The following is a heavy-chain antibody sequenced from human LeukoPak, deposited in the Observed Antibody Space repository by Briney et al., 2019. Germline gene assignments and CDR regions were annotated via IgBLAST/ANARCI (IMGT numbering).Heavy chain of an antibody. Sequence: SETLSLTCTVSGGSITGYYWSWIRQHPGKGLEWIGYIYYSGSTYYNPSLKSRVTISVDTSKNQFSLKLSSVTAADTAVYYCARSGEFNYYYYYGMDVWGQGTTVTVSS. CDR2: IYYSGST. J-gene: IGHJ6*02. CDR3: ARSGEFNYYYYYGMDV. D-gene: IGHD3-10*01. V-gene: IGHV4-31*03. CDR1: GGSITGYY.